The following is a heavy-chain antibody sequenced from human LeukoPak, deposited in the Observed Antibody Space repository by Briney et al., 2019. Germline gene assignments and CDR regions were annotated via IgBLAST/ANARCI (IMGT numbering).Heavy chain of an antibody. CDR2: ISWNSGSI. Sequence: GGSLRLSCAASGFTFDDYAMHWVRQAPGKGLEWVSGISWNSGSIGYADSVRGRFTISRDNAKNSLYLQMNSLRAEDTALYYCAKDMGGLGGFDYWGQGTLVTVSS. V-gene: IGHV3-9*01. CDR3: AKDMGGLGGFDY. D-gene: IGHD3-16*01. CDR1: GFTFDDYA. J-gene: IGHJ4*02.